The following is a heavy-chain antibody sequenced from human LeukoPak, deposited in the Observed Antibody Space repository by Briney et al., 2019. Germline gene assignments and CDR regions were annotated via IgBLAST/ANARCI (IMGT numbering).Heavy chain of an antibody. D-gene: IGHD2-2*01. CDR2: IRDKANSYAT. CDR1: GFTFSGSA. V-gene: IGHV3-73*01. Sequence: PWGSLRLSCAASGFTFSGSAIHWVRQASGKGLEWVGRIRDKANSYATAYIASVKGRFTISRDDSRNTAYLKMSSLKTEDTAVYYCTRWDCTTPGCYRFDYWGPGTLVTVSS. CDR3: TRWDCTTPGCYRFDY. J-gene: IGHJ4*02.